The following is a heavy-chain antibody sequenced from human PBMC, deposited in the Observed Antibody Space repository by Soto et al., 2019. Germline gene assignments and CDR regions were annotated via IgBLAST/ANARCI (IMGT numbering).Heavy chain of an antibody. CDR2: INAGTGNT. J-gene: IGHJ6*03. Sequence: QVQLVQSGAEVKKPGASVKVSCKASGYTFSNYAMHWVRQAPGQRLEWMGWINAGTGNTKYSQNFQGRVTITWDTSASTLYMELSSLRSEDTAIYYCARGTYDIFTGFYYYMDVWAKGTTVTVSS. CDR1: GYTFSNYA. D-gene: IGHD3-9*01. V-gene: IGHV1-3*01. CDR3: ARGTYDIFTGFYYYMDV.